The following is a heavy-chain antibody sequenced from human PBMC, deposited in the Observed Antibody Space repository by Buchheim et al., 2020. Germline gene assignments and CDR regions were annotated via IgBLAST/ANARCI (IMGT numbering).Heavy chain of an antibody. J-gene: IGHJ6*02. CDR1: GFTFSSYA. D-gene: IGHD6-19*01. CDR3: ARDYQVAGKHYYYYGMDV. CDR2: ISYDGSNK. Sequence: QVQLVESGGGVVQPGRSLRLSCAASGFTFSSYAMHWVRQAPGKGLEWVAVISYDGSNKYYADSVKGRFTISRDNSKNTLYLQMNSLRAEDTAVYYCARDYQVAGKHYYYYGMDVWGQGTT. V-gene: IGHV3-30-3*01.